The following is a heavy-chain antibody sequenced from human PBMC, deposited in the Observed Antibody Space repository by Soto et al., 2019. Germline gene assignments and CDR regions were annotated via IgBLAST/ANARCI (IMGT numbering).Heavy chain of an antibody. D-gene: IGHD4-17*01. CDR1: GYSFTSYW. V-gene: IGHV5-51*01. CDR2: IYPGDSDT. Sequence: PGESLKISCKGSGYSFTSYWIGLVRQMPGKGLEWMGIIYPGDSDTRYSPSFQGQVTISADKSISTAYLQWSSLKASDTAMYYCARHVPTTVTTSYYYYGMDVWGQGTTVTVS. J-gene: IGHJ6*02. CDR3: ARHVPTTVTTSYYYYGMDV.